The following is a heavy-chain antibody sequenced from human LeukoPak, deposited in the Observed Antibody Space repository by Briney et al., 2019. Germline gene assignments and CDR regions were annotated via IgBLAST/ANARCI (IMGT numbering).Heavy chain of an antibody. Sequence: GGSLRLSCAASGFTFSSYEMNWVRQAPGKGLEWVSALSSSGGGTYYADSVKGRFTISRDNSKNTLYLQMSSLRAEDTAVYYCARRAGAYSHPYDYWGQGTLVTVSS. J-gene: IGHJ4*02. D-gene: IGHD4/OR15-4a*01. CDR3: ARRAGAYSHPYDY. CDR2: LSSSGGGT. V-gene: IGHV3-23*01. CDR1: GFTFSSYE.